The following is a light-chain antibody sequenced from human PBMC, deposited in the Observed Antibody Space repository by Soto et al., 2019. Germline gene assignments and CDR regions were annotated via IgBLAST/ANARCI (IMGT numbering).Light chain of an antibody. CDR3: HHRSTWPTLT. Sequence: TQSPAPVSLSPGESATLSCRASKTVRKYVAVYQQKHGQAPRLLLYFASERATGIPARFSGSRSGRDKSRIISRQEPGDGAVCYCHHRSTWPTLTFGGGTKVEIK. V-gene: IGKV3-11*02. J-gene: IGKJ4*01. CDR1: KTVRKY. CDR2: FAS.